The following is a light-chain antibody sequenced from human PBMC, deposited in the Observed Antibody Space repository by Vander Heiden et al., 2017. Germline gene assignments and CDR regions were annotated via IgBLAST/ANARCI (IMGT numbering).Light chain of an antibody. CDR3: QQYYTTPPYT. J-gene: IGKJ2*01. Sequence: DFVMTQPPASVSVSLSVRTTISCKSSQSVFYSANNKKYLAWYQQKPGQPPKLLIYWASTRESGVPDRFSGSGSGTDFTLTISSLQAEDVAVYYCQQYYTTPPYTFGQGTKLEIK. CDR1: QSVFYSANNKKY. V-gene: IGKV4-1*01. CDR2: WAS.